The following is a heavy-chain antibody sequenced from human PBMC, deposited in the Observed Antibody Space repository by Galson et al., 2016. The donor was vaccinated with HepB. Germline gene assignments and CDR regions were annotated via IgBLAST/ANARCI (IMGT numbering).Heavy chain of an antibody. D-gene: IGHD6-19*01. V-gene: IGHV1-69*13. CDR1: GGTFSSYA. CDR3: ARAERDSSGWYIYFDY. CDR2: IIPIFSTT. Sequence: SVKVSCKASGGTFSSYAMSWVRQAPGQGLEWMGGIIPIFSTTDYAQKVQGRVTIAADESTSTAYVELNSLRSEDTAVYYCARAERDSSGWYIYFDYWGHGTLVTVSS. J-gene: IGHJ4*01.